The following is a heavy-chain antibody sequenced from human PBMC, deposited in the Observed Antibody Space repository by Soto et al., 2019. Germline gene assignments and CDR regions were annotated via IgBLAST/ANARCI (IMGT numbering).Heavy chain of an antibody. J-gene: IGHJ4*02. Sequence: PGGSLRLSCAASGFTFSSYGMHWVRQAPGKGLERVAVISYDGSNKYYADSVKGRFTISRDNSKNTLYLQMNSLRAEDTAVYYCAKDNTPYHPSYYFDYWGQGTLVTVSS. CDR1: GFTFSSYG. V-gene: IGHV3-30*18. CDR2: ISYDGSNK. CDR3: AKDNTPYHPSYYFDY. D-gene: IGHD2-15*01.